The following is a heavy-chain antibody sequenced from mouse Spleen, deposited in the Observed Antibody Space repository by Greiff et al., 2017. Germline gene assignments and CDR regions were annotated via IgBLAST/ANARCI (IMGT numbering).Heavy chain of an antibody. J-gene: IGHJ3*01. CDR2: IDPETGGT. V-gene: IGHV1-15*01. Sequence: QVQLKESGAELVRPGASVTLSCKASGYTFTDYEMHWVKQTPVHGLEWIGAIDPETGGTAYNQKFKGKAILTAGKSSSTAYMELRSLTSEDSAVYYCTRGGGPFAYWGQGTLVTVSA. CDR3: TRGGGPFAY. CDR1: GYTFTDYE.